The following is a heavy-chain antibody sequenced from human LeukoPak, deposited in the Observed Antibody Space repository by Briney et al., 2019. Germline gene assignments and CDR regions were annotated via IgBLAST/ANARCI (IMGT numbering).Heavy chain of an antibody. CDR2: IYSGGST. Sequence: GGSLRLSCAASGFTFSDYWMSWVRQAPGKGLEWVSVIYSGGSTYYADSVKGRFTISRDNSKNTLYLQMNSLRAEGTAVYYCARADGDYAPFDYWGQGTLVTVSS. J-gene: IGHJ4*02. CDR1: GFTFSDYW. D-gene: IGHD4-17*01. CDR3: ARADGDYAPFDY. V-gene: IGHV3-53*01.